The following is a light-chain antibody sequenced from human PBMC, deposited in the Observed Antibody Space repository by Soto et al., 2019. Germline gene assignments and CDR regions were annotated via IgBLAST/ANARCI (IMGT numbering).Light chain of an antibody. V-gene: IGLV1-44*01. CDR2: SNN. Sequence: QSVLTQPPSASGTPGQRVTISCSGGSSNIGSHTVNWYQHLPGTAPKLLIYSNNQRPSGVPDRVSGSMSGTSAYLASSGLQSEDEADYYCAAWDASLYGPVFGGGTKLTVL. J-gene: IGLJ3*02. CDR3: AAWDASLYGPV. CDR1: SSNIGSHT.